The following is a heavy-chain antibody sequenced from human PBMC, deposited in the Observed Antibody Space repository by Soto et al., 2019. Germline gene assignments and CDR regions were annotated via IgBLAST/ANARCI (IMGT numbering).Heavy chain of an antibody. D-gene: IGHD5-18*01. CDR3: ARDIRWYSYVPGWFDP. CDR2: IYYSGST. CDR1: GGSISSGGYY. Sequence: QVQLQESGPGLVKPSQTLSLTCTVSGGSISSGGYYWSWIRQHPGKGLEWIGYIYYSGSTYYNPSLKSRVTISVDTSKNQFSLKLSSVTAADTAVYYCARDIRWYSYVPGWFDPWGQGTLVTVSS. V-gene: IGHV4-31*03. J-gene: IGHJ5*02.